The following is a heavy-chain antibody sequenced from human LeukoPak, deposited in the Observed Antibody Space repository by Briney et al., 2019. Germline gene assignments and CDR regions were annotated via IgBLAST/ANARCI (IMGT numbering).Heavy chain of an antibody. CDR3: ASSDTMIVEYYFDY. CDR2: INHSGST. J-gene: IGHJ4*02. D-gene: IGHD3-22*01. V-gene: IGHV4-34*01. CDR1: GFTFSSYA. Sequence: GSLRLSCAASGFTFSSYAMSWVRQPPGKGLEWIGEINHSGSTNYNPSLKSRVTISVDTSKNQFSLKLSSVTAADTAVYYCASSDTMIVEYYFDYWGQGTLVTVSS.